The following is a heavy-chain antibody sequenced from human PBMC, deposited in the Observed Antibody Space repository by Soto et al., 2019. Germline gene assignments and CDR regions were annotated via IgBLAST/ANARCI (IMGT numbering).Heavy chain of an antibody. CDR3: ARAYKNYYDSSGYYYLSAFDI. Sequence: SVPPLVTPTQTLTLTCTFSGFSLSTSGMCVSWIRQPPGKALEWLALIDWDDDKYYSTSLKTRLTISKDTSKNQVVLTMTNMDPVDTATYYCARAYKNYYDSSGYYYLSAFDIWGQGTMVTVSS. CDR1: GFSLSTSGMC. V-gene: IGHV2-70*01. J-gene: IGHJ3*02. CDR2: IDWDDDK. D-gene: IGHD3-22*01.